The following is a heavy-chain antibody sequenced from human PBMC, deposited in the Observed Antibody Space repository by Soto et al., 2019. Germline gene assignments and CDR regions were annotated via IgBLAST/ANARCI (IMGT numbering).Heavy chain of an antibody. CDR3: ARDLEPITGTTSVVYYGMDV. D-gene: IGHD1-20*01. V-gene: IGHV1-69*01. CDR2: IIPIFGTA. CDR1: GGTFSSYA. Sequence: QVQLVQSGAEVKKPGSSVKVSCKASGGTFSSYAISWVRQAPGQGLEWMGGIIPIFGTANYAQKFQGRVTITADESTRTAYMEMSSLRSEDTAVYYCARDLEPITGTTSVVYYGMDVWGQGTTVTVSS. J-gene: IGHJ6*02.